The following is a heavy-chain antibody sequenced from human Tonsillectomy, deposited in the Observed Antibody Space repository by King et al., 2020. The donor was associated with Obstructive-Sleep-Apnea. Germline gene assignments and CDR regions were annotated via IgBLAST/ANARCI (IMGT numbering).Heavy chain of an antibody. D-gene: IGHD2/OR15-2a*01. CDR1: GYTFTNYG. CDR2: ISAYIGNT. Sequence: QLVQSGAEVKKPGASVKVSCKASGYTFTNYGITWVRQAPGQGLEWMGWISAYIGNTNYAQKFQDRVTMTTDTSTSTAYMEVRSLRSDDTAVYYCARIRRGSEYYVFDYWGQGTLVTVSS. CDR3: ARIRRGSEYYVFDY. J-gene: IGHJ4*02. V-gene: IGHV1-18*01.